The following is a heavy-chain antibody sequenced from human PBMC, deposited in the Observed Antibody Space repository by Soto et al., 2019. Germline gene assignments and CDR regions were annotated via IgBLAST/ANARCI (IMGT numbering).Heavy chain of an antibody. J-gene: IGHJ6*02. V-gene: IGHV1-18*01. D-gene: IGHD2-15*01. Sequence: GASVKVSCKASDYSFTSYGISWVRQAPGQGLEWMGWISAYSGNTNYAQKFQDRVTMTTDTSTSTAYMEVRSLRSDDTAVYYCAREGEYCSGGSCNSHYYYGMDVWGQGTTVTVSS. CDR2: ISAYSGNT. CDR3: AREGEYCSGGSCNSHYYYGMDV. CDR1: DYSFTSYG.